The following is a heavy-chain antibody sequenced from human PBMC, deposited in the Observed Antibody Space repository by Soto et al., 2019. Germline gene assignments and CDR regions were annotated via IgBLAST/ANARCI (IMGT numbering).Heavy chain of an antibody. J-gene: IGHJ6*02. Sequence: RASVKVSCKASGGTFSSYAISWVRQAPGQGLEWMGGIIPIFGTANYAQKFQGRVTITADESTSTAYMELSSLRSEDTAVYYCARSYYDILTGRDYYYYGMDVWGQGTTVTVSS. CDR3: ARSYYDILTGRDYYYYGMDV. V-gene: IGHV1-69*13. CDR1: GGTFSSYA. D-gene: IGHD3-9*01. CDR2: IIPIFGTA.